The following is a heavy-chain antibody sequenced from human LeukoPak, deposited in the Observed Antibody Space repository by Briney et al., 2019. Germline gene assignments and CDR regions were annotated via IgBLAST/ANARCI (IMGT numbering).Heavy chain of an antibody. CDR3: ARGSGYCSGGSCSVNFDH. D-gene: IGHD2-15*01. Sequence: SETLSLTCAVYGGSFSGYYWSWIRQPPGKGLEWIGEINHSGSTNYNPSLKSRVTISVDTSKNQFSLKLSSVTAADTAVYYCARGSGYCSGGSCSVNFDHWGQGTLVTVSS. CDR1: GGSFSGYY. CDR2: INHSGST. J-gene: IGHJ4*02. V-gene: IGHV4-34*01.